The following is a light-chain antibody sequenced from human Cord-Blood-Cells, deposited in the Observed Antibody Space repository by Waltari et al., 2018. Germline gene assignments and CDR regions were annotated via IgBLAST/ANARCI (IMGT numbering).Light chain of an antibody. CDR1: QSISSY. J-gene: IGKJ3*01. CDR3: QQSYSTPTT. V-gene: IGKV1-39*01. CDR2: AAS. Sequence: DIQMTQSPSSLSASVGDRSTITCRASQSISSYLNWYQQKPGKDPKLLIYAASSLQCGVPSRFSGSGSGTDFTLTISSLQPEDFATYYCQQSYSTPTTFGPGTKVDIK.